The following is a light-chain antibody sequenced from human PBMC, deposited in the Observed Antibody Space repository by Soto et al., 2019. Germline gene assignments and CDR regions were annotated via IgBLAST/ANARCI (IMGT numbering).Light chain of an antibody. CDR3: ATWDDSLNGPWV. CDR1: SSNIGSYT. Sequence: QSVLTQPPSASGTPGQRVTISCSGSSSNIGSYTVNWYQHLPGTAPKLLIYSNNQRPSGVPDRFSGSKSGTSASLAISGLQSEDEASYYCATWDDSLNGPWVFGGGTQLTVL. J-gene: IGLJ3*02. CDR2: SNN. V-gene: IGLV1-44*01.